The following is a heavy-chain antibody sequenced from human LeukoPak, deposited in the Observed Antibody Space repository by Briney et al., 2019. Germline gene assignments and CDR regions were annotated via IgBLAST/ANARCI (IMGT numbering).Heavy chain of an antibody. V-gene: IGHV3-23*01. D-gene: IGHD2-15*01. Sequence: GGSLRLSCAASGFTFNNYAMSWVRQAPGKGLEWVSTISGSGGRTYYADSVKGRFTISRDNSKNTVYLQMNSLGVDDTAVFYCAKSSLVAPYDYWGQGTLVTVSS. J-gene: IGHJ4*02. CDR3: AKSSLVAPYDY. CDR1: GFTFNNYA. CDR2: ISGSGGRT.